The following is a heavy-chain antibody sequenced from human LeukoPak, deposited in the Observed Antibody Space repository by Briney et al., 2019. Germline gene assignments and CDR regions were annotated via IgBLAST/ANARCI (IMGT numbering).Heavy chain of an antibody. Sequence: GWSLRLSCAASGFTLSSYWMHWVRHAPGKGLVGVSRINSAGSITTYADSVKGRFTTKRDNAKHTLYLKMNSLTAEDTAMYACAKAVDAYIVVWGKGILVTASS. CDR2: INSAGSIT. V-gene: IGHV3-74*03. CDR1: GFTLSSYW. D-gene: IGHD5-24*01. CDR3: AKAVDAYIVV. J-gene: IGHJ4*02.